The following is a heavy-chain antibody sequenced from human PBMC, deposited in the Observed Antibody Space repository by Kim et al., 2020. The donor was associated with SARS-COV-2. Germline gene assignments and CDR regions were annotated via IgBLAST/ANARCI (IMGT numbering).Heavy chain of an antibody. V-gene: IGHV4-31*03. Sequence: SETLSLTCTVSGGSISSGGYYWSWIRQHPGKGLEWIGYIYYSGSTYYNPSLKSRVTISVDTSKNQFSLKLSSVTAADTAVYYCARAGITIFGVVQWFDPCGHRTLVTVSP. D-gene: IGHD3-3*01. J-gene: IGHJ5*02. CDR2: IYYSGST. CDR3: ARAGITIFGVVQWFDP. CDR1: GGSISSGGYY.